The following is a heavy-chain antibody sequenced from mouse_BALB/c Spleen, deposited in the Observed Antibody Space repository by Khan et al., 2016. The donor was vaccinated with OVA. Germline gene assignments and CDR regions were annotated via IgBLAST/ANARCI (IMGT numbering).Heavy chain of an antibody. CDR3: ERRKPYWYFDV. Sequence: QIQLVQSGPELKKPGETVKISCKASGYTFTNYGMNWVKQAPGKGLKWMGWINTYTGEPTYADDFKGRSAFSLATSASTAYLSINNLKKEDTATYFGERRKPYWYFDVWGAGTTVTVAS. V-gene: IGHV9-3-1*01. J-gene: IGHJ1*01. CDR2: INTYTGEP. CDR1: GYTFTNYG.